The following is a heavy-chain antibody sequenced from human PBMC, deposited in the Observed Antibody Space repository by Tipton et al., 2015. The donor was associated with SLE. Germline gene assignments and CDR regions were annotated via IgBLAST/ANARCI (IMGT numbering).Heavy chain of an antibody. V-gene: IGHV4-38-2*02. Sequence: TLSLTCNVSGYSVSNVYYWGWIRQPPGKGLEWIGSLYHSGSAFYNPSIKSRVTISLDTSKSQFSLRLTSITAADTAMYYCATTVTTTPSYGAFDIWGQGTMVTVSS. J-gene: IGHJ3*02. CDR2: LYHSGSA. CDR1: GYSVSNVYY. CDR3: ATTVTTTPSYGAFDI. D-gene: IGHD4-17*01.